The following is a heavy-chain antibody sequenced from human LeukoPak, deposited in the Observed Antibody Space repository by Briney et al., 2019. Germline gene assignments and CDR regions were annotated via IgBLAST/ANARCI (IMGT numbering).Heavy chain of an antibody. CDR3: AKDQLTGFGELFGY. CDR1: GFTFSTYA. CDR2: IRGDGDRT. D-gene: IGHD3-10*01. V-gene: IGHV3-23*01. J-gene: IGHJ4*02. Sequence: GGSLRLSCAASGFTFSTYAMTWVRQAPGKGLEWVSTIRGDGDRTYYADSVKGRFIISRDNSKNKLYLQLSTLRAEDTAVYYCAKDQLTGFGELFGYWGQGTLVTVSS.